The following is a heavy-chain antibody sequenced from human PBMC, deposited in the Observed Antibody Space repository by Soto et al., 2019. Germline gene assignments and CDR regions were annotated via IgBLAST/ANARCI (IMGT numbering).Heavy chain of an antibody. CDR1: GDSIISSDFY. J-gene: IGHJ5*02. CDR2: IFYLGSS. Sequence: PPETLSLTCTVSGDSIISSDFYWGWVRQPPGKGLEWIGSIFYLGSSYYNPSLKSRVTMSVDTSKNQFSLRLRSVTAADTALYFWARHSLALRKNNWFDPWGQGIMVTVSS. D-gene: IGHD3-3*02. V-gene: IGHV4-39*01. CDR3: ARHSLALRKNNWFDP.